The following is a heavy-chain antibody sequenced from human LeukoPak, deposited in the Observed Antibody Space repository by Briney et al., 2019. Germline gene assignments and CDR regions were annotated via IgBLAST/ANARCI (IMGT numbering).Heavy chain of an antibody. CDR2: ISAYNGNT. D-gene: IGHD3-3*01. Sequence: ASVKVSCKASGYTFTSYGISWVRQAPGQGLEWMGRISAYNGNTNYAQKLQGRVTMTTDTSTSTAYMELRSLRSDDTAVYYCARDPYYDFWSGYYDYFDYWGQGTLVTVSS. CDR3: ARDPYYDFWSGYYDYFDY. J-gene: IGHJ4*02. V-gene: IGHV1-18*01. CDR1: GYTFTSYG.